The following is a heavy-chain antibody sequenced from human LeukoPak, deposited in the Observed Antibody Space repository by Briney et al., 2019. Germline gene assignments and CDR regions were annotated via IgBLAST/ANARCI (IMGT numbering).Heavy chain of an antibody. D-gene: IGHD4-17*01. CDR2: TYHSGST. V-gene: IGHV4-38-2*02. CDR3: ARDGKYHDYGDYVGIDY. Sequence: SETLSLTCTVSGYSISSGYYWGWIRQPPGKGLEWIGSTYHSGSTYYNPSLKSRVTISVDTSKNQFSLKLSSVTAADTAVYYCARDGKYHDYGDYVGIDYWGQGTLVTVSS. CDR1: GYSISSGYY. J-gene: IGHJ4*02.